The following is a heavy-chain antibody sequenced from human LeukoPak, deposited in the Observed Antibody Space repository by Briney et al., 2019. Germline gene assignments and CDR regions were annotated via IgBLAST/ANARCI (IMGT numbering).Heavy chain of an antibody. CDR1: GYTFTGYY. V-gene: IGHV1-2*02. J-gene: IGHJ4*02. CDR3: ARDLELAYCGGDCYSMGFDY. CDR2: INPNSGGT. D-gene: IGHD2-21*02. Sequence: ASMKVSCKASGYTFTGYYIHWVRQAPGQGLEWMGWINPNSGGTNNAQKFQGRVTMTRDTSISTAYMELSRLRSDDTAVYYCARDLELAYCGGDCYSMGFDYWGQGTLVTVSS.